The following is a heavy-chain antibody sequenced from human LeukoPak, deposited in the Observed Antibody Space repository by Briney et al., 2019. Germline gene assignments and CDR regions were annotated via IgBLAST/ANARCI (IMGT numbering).Heavy chain of an antibody. V-gene: IGHV3-48*01. CDR3: ARVDCSGGSCYSSLDY. CDR2: ISSSSSTM. J-gene: IGHJ4*02. D-gene: IGHD2-15*01. Sequence: PGGSLRLSCAASGFIFSSYGMNWVRQAPGKGLEWISYISSSSSTMYYADSVKGRFTIFRDNAKNSLFLQMDSLRVEDTAVYFCARVDCSGGSCYSSLDYWGQGTLITVSS. CDR1: GFIFSSYG.